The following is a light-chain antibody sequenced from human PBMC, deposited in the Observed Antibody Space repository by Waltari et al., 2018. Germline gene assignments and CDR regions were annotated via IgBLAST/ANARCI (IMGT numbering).Light chain of an antibody. CDR3: SSFAGRWV. V-gene: IGLV2-8*01. Sequence: QSALTQPPSASGSPGQSVTISCTGTSSDFGNYNFVSWYQQHPGKAPKVIIYEVTKRSSVVPDRFSVSKSGNTAALTVSGLQAEDEADYYCSSFAGRWVFGGGTKLTVL. CDR1: SSDFGNYNF. J-gene: IGLJ3*02. CDR2: EVT.